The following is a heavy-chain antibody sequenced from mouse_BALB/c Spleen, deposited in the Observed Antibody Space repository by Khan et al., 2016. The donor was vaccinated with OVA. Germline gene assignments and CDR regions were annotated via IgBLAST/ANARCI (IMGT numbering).Heavy chain of an antibody. CDR1: GFTFSDYY. V-gene: IGHV5-4*02. D-gene: IGHD2-1*01. CDR3: VRGYYGNPFAY. CDR2: ISDGGIYT. Sequence: EVELVESGGGLVKPGGSLKLSCVASGFTFSDYYIYWVRQTPEKRLDWVATISDGGIYTYYPDSVKGRFTISRDDAKNNLFLQMSSLKSEDTAMFYCVRGYYGNPFAYWGQGTLVTVSA. J-gene: IGHJ3*01.